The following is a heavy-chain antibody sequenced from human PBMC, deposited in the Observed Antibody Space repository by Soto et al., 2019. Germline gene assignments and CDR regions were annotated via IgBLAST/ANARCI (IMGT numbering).Heavy chain of an antibody. V-gene: IGHV3-21*01. CDR1: GFTFSSYS. D-gene: IGHD2-2*01. CDR2: ISSSSSYI. J-gene: IGHJ6*03. CDR3: ASGLVVPAGYYYYYMDV. Sequence: EVQLVESGGGLVKPGVSLRLSCAASGFTFSSYSMNWVRQAPGKGLEWVSSISSSSSYIYYADSVKGRFTISRDNAKNSLYLQMNSLRPEDTALYYCASGLVVPAGYYYYYMDVWGKGTTVTVSS.